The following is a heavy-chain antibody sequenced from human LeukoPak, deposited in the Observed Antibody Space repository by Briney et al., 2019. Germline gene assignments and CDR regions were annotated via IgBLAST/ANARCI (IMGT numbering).Heavy chain of an antibody. CDR2: IYYSGST. CDR3: ARSSGSYFW. D-gene: IGHD1-26*01. V-gene: IGHV4-39*01. Sequence: SETLSLTCTVSGDSISSSSYSWAWIRQSPGRGLEWIGSIYYSGSTYYNPSLKSRVTISVDTSKNQFSLKLSSVTAADTALFYCARSSGSYFWWGQGTLVTVSS. CDR1: GDSISSSSYS. J-gene: IGHJ4*02.